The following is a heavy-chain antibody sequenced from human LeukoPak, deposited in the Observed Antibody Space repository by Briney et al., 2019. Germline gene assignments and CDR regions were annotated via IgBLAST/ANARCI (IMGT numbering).Heavy chain of an antibody. Sequence: SETLSLTCTVSGGSISSYYWSWIRQPPGKGLEWIGYIYYSGSTNYNPSLKSRVTISVDTSKNQFSLKLSSVTAADTAVYYCARPYYDSSGYYHDAFDIWGQGTMVTVSS. V-gene: IGHV4-59*12. CDR3: ARPYYDSSGYYHDAFDI. D-gene: IGHD3-22*01. CDR1: GGSISSYY. CDR2: IYYSGST. J-gene: IGHJ3*02.